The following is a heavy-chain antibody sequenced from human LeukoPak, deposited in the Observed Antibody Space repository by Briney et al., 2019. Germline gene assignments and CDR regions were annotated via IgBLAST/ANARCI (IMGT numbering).Heavy chain of an antibody. CDR3: ARGPVAGARGGFDY. J-gene: IGHJ4*02. CDR1: GFSFGSYG. CDR2: ISFDGGTK. D-gene: IGHD6-19*01. V-gene: IGHV3-30*03. Sequence: GGSLRLSCAASGFSFGSYGIHWVRQAPGKGLEWVAVISFDGGTKYYADSVKGRFTISRDNYKNTLYLEMNSLGAEDTAVYYCARGPVAGARGGFDYWGQGTLVTVSS.